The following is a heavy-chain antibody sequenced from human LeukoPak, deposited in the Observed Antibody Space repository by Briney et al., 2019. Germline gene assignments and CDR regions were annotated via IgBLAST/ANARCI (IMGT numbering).Heavy chain of an antibody. Sequence: ASVTVPCKASGYTFTGYYMHWVRQAPGQGLEWMGWINPNSGGTNYAQKFQGRVTMTRDTSISTAYMELSRLRSDDTAVYYCARDRGIVVVMDYWGQGTLVTVSS. J-gene: IGHJ4*02. V-gene: IGHV1-2*02. CDR1: GYTFTGYY. D-gene: IGHD3-22*01. CDR3: ARDRGIVVVMDY. CDR2: INPNSGGT.